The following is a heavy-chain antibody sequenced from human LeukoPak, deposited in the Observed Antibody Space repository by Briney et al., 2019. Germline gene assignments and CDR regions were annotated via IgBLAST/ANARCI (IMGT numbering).Heavy chain of an antibody. CDR1: GYTFTGYY. D-gene: IGHD6-19*01. V-gene: IGHV1-69*05. CDR3: ARKSRYSSGWN. Sequence: SVKVSCKASGYTFTGYYMHWVRQAPGQGLEWMGRIIPIFGTANYAQKFQGRVTITTDESTSTAYMELSSLRSEDTAVYYCARKSRYSSGWNWGQGTLVTVSS. J-gene: IGHJ4*02. CDR2: IIPIFGTA.